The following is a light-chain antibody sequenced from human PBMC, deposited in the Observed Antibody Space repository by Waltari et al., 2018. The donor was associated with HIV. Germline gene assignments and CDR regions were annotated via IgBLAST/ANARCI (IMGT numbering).Light chain of an antibody. CDR2: TAS. V-gene: IGKV1-12*01. Sequence: DIEMTHSPSSFSACVGDGVAITCRASQYVGNWLAWYQQRPGKAPTLLIYTASTLQTGVPSRFSGSGSVTAFTLTIDSLQPEDFATYYCQQTNSLSLTFGGGTKVEIK. CDR3: QQTNSLSLT. CDR1: QYVGNW. J-gene: IGKJ4*01.